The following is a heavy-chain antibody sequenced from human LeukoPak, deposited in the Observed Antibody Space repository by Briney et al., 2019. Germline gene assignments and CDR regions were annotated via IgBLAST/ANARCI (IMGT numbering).Heavy chain of an antibody. CDR2: IKQDGSEK. V-gene: IGHV3-7*01. J-gene: IGHJ5*02. CDR1: GFTFSSYW. Sequence: GGSLRLSCAASGFTFSSYWMSWVRQAPGKGLEWVANIKQDGSEKYYVDSVKGRFTISRDNAKNSLYLQMNSLRAEDTAVYYCARDIRSARKYNWFDPWGQGTLVTVSS. CDR3: ARDIRSARKYNWFDP.